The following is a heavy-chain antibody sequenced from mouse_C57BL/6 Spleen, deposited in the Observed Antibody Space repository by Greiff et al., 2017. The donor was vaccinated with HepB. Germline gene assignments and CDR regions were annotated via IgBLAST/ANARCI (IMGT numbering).Heavy chain of an antibody. J-gene: IGHJ4*01. Sequence: VQLQQSGAELARPGASVKMSCKASGYTFTSYTMHWVKQRHGQGLEWIGYINPSSGYTKYNQKFKDKATLTADKSSSTAYMQLSSLTSEDSAVYYCARKIPYAMDYWGQGTSVTVSS. CDR2: INPSSGYT. CDR1: GYTFTSYT. D-gene: IGHD5-1-1*01. CDR3: ARKIPYAMDY. V-gene: IGHV1-4*01.